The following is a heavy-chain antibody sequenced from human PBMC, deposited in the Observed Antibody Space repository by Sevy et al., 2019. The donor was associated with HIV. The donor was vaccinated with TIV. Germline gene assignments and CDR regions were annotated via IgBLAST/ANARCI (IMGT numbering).Heavy chain of an antibody. CDR3: AKKMGGGSGMAFLVDY. CDR2: ISGTGDYT. J-gene: IGHJ4*02. Sequence: GGSLRLSCAASGFTFSSFAMGWVRQAPGKGLDWISVISGTGDYTYYADSVKGRFTISSDNSKNTLFLQMNCLRAEDTAIFYCAKKMGGGSGMAFLVDYWGQGILVTVSS. V-gene: IGHV3-23*01. CDR1: GFTFSSFA. D-gene: IGHD6-13*01.